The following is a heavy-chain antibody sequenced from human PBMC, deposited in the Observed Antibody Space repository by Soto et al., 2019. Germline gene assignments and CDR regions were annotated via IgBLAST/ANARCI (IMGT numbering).Heavy chain of an antibody. V-gene: IGHV4-31*03. J-gene: IGHJ6*02. D-gene: IGHD5-18*01. CDR1: GGSISSGGYY. CDR3: ARASSMGSYGTLYYYCGMDV. Sequence: QVQLQESGPGLVKPSQTLSLTCTVSGGSISSGGYYWSWIRQHPGKGLEWIGYIYYSGSTYYNPSLKRRVTISVDTSKNQFSLKLSSVTAADAAVYYCARASSMGSYGTLYYYCGMDVWGQGTTVTVSS. CDR2: IYYSGST.